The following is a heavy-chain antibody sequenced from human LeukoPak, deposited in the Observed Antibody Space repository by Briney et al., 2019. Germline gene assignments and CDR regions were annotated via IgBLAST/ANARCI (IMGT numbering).Heavy chain of an antibody. D-gene: IGHD3-16*01. J-gene: IGHJ6*02. CDR3: ASTRGTSRYYYYGMDV. CDR1: GGTFSSYA. Sequence: ASVKVSCKASGGTFSSYAISWMRQAPGQGLEWMGRIIPILGIANYAQKFQGRVTITADKSTSTAYMELSSLRSEDTAVYYCASTRGTSRYYYYGMDVWGQGTTVTVSS. V-gene: IGHV1-69*04. CDR2: IIPILGIA.